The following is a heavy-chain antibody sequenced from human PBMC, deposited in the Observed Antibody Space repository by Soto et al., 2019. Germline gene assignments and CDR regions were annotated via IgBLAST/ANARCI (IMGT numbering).Heavy chain of an antibody. J-gene: IGHJ4*02. D-gene: IGHD5-12*01. Sequence: LRLSYAASGFTFSSYAMSCVRQAPGKGLEWVSAISGSGGSTYYADSVKDRFTISRDNSKNTLYLQMNSLRAEDTAVYYCAKVSSGYDYYYFDYWGQGTLVTVSS. CDR2: ISGSGGST. CDR3: AKVSSGYDYYYFDY. V-gene: IGHV3-23*01. CDR1: GFTFSSYA.